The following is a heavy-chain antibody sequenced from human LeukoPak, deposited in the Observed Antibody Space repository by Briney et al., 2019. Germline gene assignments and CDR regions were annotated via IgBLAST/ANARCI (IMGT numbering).Heavy chain of an antibody. D-gene: IGHD6-19*01. CDR2: IYTSGST. CDR1: GGSLSSYY. CDR3: TRTWNNGGWYVTFDY. V-gene: IGHV4-4*07. J-gene: IGHJ4*02. Sequence: SETLSLTCTVSGGSLSSYYWSWIRQPAGKGLEWIGRIYTSGSTNYNPSLKSRVTMSVDTSKNQFSLKLSSVTAEDTAVYYCTRTWNNGGWYVTFDYWGQGTLVTVSS.